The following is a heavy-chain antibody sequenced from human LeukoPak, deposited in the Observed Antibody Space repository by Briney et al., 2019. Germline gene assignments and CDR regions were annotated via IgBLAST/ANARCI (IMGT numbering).Heavy chain of an antibody. J-gene: IGHJ3*02. Sequence: SETLSLTCTVSGGSISSYYWSWIRQPAGKGLEWIGRIYTSGSTNYNPSLKSRVTMSVDTSKNQFSLKLSSVAAADTAVYYCARRMVTNAEDAFDIWGQGAVVTVSS. V-gene: IGHV4-4*07. CDR1: GGSISSYY. CDR2: IYTSGST. D-gene: IGHD2-21*02. CDR3: ARRMVTNAEDAFDI.